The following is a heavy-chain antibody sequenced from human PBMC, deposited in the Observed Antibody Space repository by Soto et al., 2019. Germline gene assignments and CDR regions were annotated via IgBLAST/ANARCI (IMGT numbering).Heavy chain of an antibody. CDR2: ISAYNGNI. CDR1: GYTFTSYA. D-gene: IGHD3-10*01. V-gene: IGHV1-18*01. J-gene: IGHJ4*02. CDR3: ARDLGPNYGSGSYYRSFDY. Sequence: ASVKVSCKASGYTFTSYAISWVRQAPGQGLEWMGWISAYNGNINYAQKLQGRVTMTTDTSTSTAYMELRSLRSDDTAVYYCARDLGPNYGSGSYYRSFDYWGQGTLVTVSS.